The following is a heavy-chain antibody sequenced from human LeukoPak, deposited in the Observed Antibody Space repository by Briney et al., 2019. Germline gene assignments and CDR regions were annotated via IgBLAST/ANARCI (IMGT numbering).Heavy chain of an antibody. CDR3: ARENRRGVLWFGVLLPGGTFDY. Sequence: GGSLRLSCAASGFTFSSYWMSWVRQAPGKGLEWVANIKQDGSEKYYVDSVKGRFTISRDNAKNSLYLQMNSLRAEDTAVYYCARENRRGVLWFGVLLPGGTFDYWGQGTLVTVSS. J-gene: IGHJ4*02. CDR2: IKQDGSEK. CDR1: GFTFSSYW. V-gene: IGHV3-7*01. D-gene: IGHD3-10*01.